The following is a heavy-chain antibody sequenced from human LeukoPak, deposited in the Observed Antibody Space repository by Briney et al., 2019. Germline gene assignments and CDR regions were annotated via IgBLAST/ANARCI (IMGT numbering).Heavy chain of an antibody. CDR1: GGSISSSAYF. Sequence: PSETLSLTCTASGGSISSSAYFWVWLRQPPGKGLEWIGSISYSGTTYYNPSLKSRVTISVDSSNNQFSLRVSSVTAADTAVYYCARSNSGSYYRFDHWGQGTLVTVSS. V-gene: IGHV4-39*01. D-gene: IGHD3-10*01. J-gene: IGHJ4*02. CDR3: ARSNSGSYYRFDH. CDR2: ISYSGTT.